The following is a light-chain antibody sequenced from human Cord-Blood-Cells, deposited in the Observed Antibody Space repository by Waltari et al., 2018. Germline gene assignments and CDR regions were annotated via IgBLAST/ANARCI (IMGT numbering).Light chain of an antibody. V-gene: IGLV2-14*01. Sequence: QSALTQPASVSGSRGQSITISCTGPSSDVAGCNYVSWYQQHPGKAPKLMIYEVINRPSGVANRFSGSKSGNTASLTISGLQAEDEADYYCGSYTSSSTLVFGGGTKLTVL. CDR2: EVI. CDR1: SSDVAGCNY. CDR3: GSYTSSSTLV. J-gene: IGLJ2*01.